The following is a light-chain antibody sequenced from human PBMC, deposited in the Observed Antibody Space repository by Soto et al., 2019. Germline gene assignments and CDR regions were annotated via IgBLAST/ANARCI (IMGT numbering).Light chain of an antibody. J-gene: IGLJ2*01. CDR2: DVS. V-gene: IGLV2-14*03. CDR1: SSDIGGYDY. Sequence: QSALTQPASVSGSPGLSITISCTGTSSDIGGYDYVSWYQQHPGRVPQLMIYDVSNRPSGVSNRFSGSKSGNTASLTISGLHAEDEADYYCSSYTSGSSLVVFGGGTKVTVL. CDR3: SSYTSGSSLVV.